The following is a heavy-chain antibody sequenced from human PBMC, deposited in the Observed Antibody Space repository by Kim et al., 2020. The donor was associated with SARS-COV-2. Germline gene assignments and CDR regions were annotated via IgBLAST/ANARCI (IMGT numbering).Heavy chain of an antibody. D-gene: IGHD6-6*01. J-gene: IGHJ4*02. V-gene: IGHV3-64D*06. Sequence: HHADSVKGRFTISIDNSKNTLYLQMGSLRAEDTAVYYCVKDRGGLVPDFDYCGQGTLVTVSS. CDR3: VKDRGGLVPDFDY.